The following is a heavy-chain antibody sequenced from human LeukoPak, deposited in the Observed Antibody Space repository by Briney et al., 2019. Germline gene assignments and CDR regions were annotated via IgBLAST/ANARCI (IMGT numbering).Heavy chain of an antibody. CDR1: EFTFSSYA. V-gene: IGHV3-23*01. J-gene: IGHJ4*02. Sequence: PGGSLRLSCAASEFTFSSYAMNWVRQAPGKGLEWVSGISRSGANTYYADSVKGRFTISRDNSKNTLYLQMNSLRAEDTAIYYCARHRRGNWNDPVDYWGQGTLVTVSS. D-gene: IGHD1-1*01. CDR3: ARHRRGNWNDPVDY. CDR2: ISRSGANT.